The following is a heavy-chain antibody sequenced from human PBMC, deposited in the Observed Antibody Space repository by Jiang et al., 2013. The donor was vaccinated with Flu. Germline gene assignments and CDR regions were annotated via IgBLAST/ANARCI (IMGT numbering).Heavy chain of an antibody. D-gene: IGHD5-18*01. CDR2: IYYSGST. CDR3: ARHRGYSYVPDAFDI. J-gene: IGHJ3*02. Sequence: ELLKPSETLSLTCTVSGGSISSSSYYWGWIRQPPGKGLEWIGSIYYSGSTYYNPSLKSRVTISVDTSKNQFSLKLSSVTAADTAVYYCARHRGYSYVPDAFDIWGQGTMVTVSS. V-gene: IGHV4-39*01. CDR1: GGSISSSSYY.